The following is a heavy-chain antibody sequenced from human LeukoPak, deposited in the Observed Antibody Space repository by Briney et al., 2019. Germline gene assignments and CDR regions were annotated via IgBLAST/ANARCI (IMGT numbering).Heavy chain of an antibody. CDR2: FDPEDGET. D-gene: IGHD3-22*01. CDR3: ALSSGYLQNWFDP. J-gene: IGHJ5*02. CDR1: GYTLTELS. V-gene: IGHV1-24*01. Sequence: ASVTVSCTVSGYTLTELSMHWVRQAPGKGLEWMGGFDPEDGETIYAQKFQGRVTMTEDTSTDTAYMEVSSLRSEDTAVYYCALSSGYLQNWFDPWGQGTLVTVSS.